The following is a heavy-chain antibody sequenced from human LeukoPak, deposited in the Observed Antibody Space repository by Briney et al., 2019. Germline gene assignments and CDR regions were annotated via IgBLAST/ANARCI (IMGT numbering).Heavy chain of an antibody. J-gene: IGHJ4*02. V-gene: IGHV1-2*02. CDR1: GYTLVAYF. D-gene: IGHD3-10*01. CDR3: ARDGALWVGDFTFYFDS. CDR2: INPNNGDT. Sequence: ASVKVSCKASGYTLVAYFMHWVRQAPGQGLEWMGWINPNNGDTDSAQRFKGRVTMTRDTSISTVYMELTRLTSDDTAVYFCARDGALWVGDFTFYFDSWGQGSLVTVSS.